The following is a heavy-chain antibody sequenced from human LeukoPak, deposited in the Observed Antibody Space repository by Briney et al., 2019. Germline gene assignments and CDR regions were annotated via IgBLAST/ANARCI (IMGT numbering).Heavy chain of an antibody. D-gene: IGHD2-2*01. CDR2: IKQNGSAK. V-gene: IGHV3-7*01. CDR1: GFTFSDYW. J-gene: IGHJ4*02. Sequence: GGSLRLSCTASGFTFSDYWMTWVRQAPGKGLEWVANIKQNGSAKYYVDSVKGRFTISRDNAKNSLYLQMDSLRVEDTATYYCARWRGSTSERSDYWGQGTLVTVSS. CDR3: ARWRGSTSERSDY.